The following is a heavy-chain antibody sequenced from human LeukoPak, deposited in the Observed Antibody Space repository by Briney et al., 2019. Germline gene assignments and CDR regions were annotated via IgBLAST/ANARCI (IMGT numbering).Heavy chain of an antibody. Sequence: PGGSLRLSCAASGFTFSSNYMSWVRQAPGKGLEWVSVIYSGGSTYYADSVKGRFTISRDNSKNALYLQMNSLRAEDTAVYYCARGYGDYDYFDYWGQGTLVTVSS. D-gene: IGHD4-17*01. V-gene: IGHV3-53*01. CDR3: ARGYGDYDYFDY. CDR1: GFTFSSNY. CDR2: IYSGGST. J-gene: IGHJ4*02.